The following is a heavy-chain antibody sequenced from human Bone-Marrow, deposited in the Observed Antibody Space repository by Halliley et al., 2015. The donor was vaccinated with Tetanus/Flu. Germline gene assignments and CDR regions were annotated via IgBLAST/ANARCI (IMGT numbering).Heavy chain of an antibody. CDR2: IGGSGVST. V-gene: IGHV3-23*01. Sequence: RQAPGKGPEWVSAIGGSGVSTYYADAVQGRFTTSRDNSKNTLYLQMNSLRVEDTAIYYCAKGLYWGPGTLVTVSS. J-gene: IGHJ4*02. CDR3: AKGLY.